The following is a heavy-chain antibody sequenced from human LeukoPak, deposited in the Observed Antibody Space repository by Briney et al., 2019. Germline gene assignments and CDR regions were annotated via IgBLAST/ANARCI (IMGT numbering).Heavy chain of an antibody. J-gene: IGHJ4*02. Sequence: GASVKVSCKASGYTFTSYDINWVRQATGQGLEWMGWMNPNSGNTGYAQKFQGRVTITRNTSISTAYMELSSLRSDDTAVYYCARDTAMVYYFDYWGQGTLVTVS. CDR3: ARDTAMVYYFDY. CDR1: GYTFTSYD. V-gene: IGHV1-8*03. D-gene: IGHD5-18*01. CDR2: MNPNSGNT.